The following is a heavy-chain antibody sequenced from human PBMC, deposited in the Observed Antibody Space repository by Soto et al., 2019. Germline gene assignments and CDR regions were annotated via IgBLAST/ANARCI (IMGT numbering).Heavy chain of an antibody. D-gene: IGHD2-2*02. Sequence: SETLSLTCAVSGGSISSGGYSWSWIRQPPGKGLEWIGYIYHSGSTYYNPSLKSRVTISVDRSKNQFSLKLSSVTAADTAVYYCASRFYTSGGLFDYWCQGTPGTVSS. CDR3: ASRFYTSGGLFDY. V-gene: IGHV4-30-2*02. CDR2: IYHSGST. J-gene: IGHJ4*02. CDR1: GGSISSGGYS.